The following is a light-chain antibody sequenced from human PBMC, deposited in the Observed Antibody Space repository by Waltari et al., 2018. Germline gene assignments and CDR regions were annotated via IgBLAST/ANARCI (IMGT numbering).Light chain of an antibody. Sequence: QSALTQPASVSVSPGQSINISCTGTIRDVGGHQYVSWYQQHPGYVPRLLIYDVVKRPSGVSSRLSGSKSDNPSRLTISGLQAADEAHYSCSSFTSSSSFVFGSGTKVTV. V-gene: IGLV2-14*03. CDR2: DVV. J-gene: IGLJ1*01. CDR1: IRDVGGHQY. CDR3: SSFTSSSSFV.